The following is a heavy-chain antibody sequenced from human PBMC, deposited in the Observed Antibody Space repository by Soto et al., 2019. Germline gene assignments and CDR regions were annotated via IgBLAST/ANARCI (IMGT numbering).Heavy chain of an antibody. CDR2: IYYSGTT. V-gene: IGHV4-59*08. J-gene: IGHJ4*02. Sequence: SETLSLTCTVSGGSISGYYWSWIRQPPGKGLEWIGYIYYSGTTNYNPSLKSRVTISVDTSKNQFSLKRSSVTAADTAVYYCARHFSVDYFDYWGQGALVTVSS. CDR3: ARHFSVDYFDY. CDR1: GGSISGYY.